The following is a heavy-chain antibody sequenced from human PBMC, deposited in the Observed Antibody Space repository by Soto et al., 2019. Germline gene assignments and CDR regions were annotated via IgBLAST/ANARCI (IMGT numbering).Heavy chain of an antibody. J-gene: IGHJ1*01. D-gene: IGHD6-13*01. CDR1: GYTFTGYY. CDR3: ARESHIAAAGTGKYFQH. CDR2: INPNSGGT. Sequence: ASVKVSCKASGYTFTGYYMHWVRQAPGQGLEWMGWINPNSGGTNYAQKFQGWVTMTRDTSISTAYMELSRLRSDDTAVYYCARESHIAAAGTGKYFQHWGQGTLVTVSS. V-gene: IGHV1-2*04.